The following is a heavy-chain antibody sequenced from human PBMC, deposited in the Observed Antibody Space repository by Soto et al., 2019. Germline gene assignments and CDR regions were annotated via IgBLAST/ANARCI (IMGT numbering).Heavy chain of an antibody. J-gene: IGHJ4*02. CDR1: GYTFTRYH. CDR2: INVGNGNT. V-gene: IGHV1-3*01. CDR3: ATPHDYDGCLDS. D-gene: IGHD3-22*01. Sequence: QIQFVQSGAEVKKPGASVKVSCKTPGYTFTRYHIHWVRQAPGQRLEWMGWINVGNGNTRYSQKFQGRLTLTRDTPGNTAYLELNSLISEDTAVYYCATPHDYDGCLDSWGQGTLVTVSS.